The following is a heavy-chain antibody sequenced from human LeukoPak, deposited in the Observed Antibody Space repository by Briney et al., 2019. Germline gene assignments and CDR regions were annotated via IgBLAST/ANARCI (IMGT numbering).Heavy chain of an antibody. CDR2: IYYSGST. CDR3: ARNRGGSSHGWFDP. V-gene: IGHV4-39*01. D-gene: IGHD2-15*01. J-gene: IGHJ5*02. CDR1: GGSISSSYY. Sequence: PSETLSLTCTVSGGSISSSYYWGWIRQPPGKGLEWIGSIYYSGSTYYNPSLKSRVTISVDTSKNQFSLKLSSVTAADTAVYYCARNRGGSSHGWFDPWGQGTLVTVSS.